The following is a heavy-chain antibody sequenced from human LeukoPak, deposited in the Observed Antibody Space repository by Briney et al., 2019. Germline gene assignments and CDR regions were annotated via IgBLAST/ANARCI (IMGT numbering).Heavy chain of an antibody. D-gene: IGHD5-18*01. CDR1: GGSISSYY. CDR3: ARDRLSGYSYGYLIGAFDI. J-gene: IGHJ3*02. V-gene: IGHV4-59*01. CDR2: IYYSGST. Sequence: SETLSLTCTVSGGSISSYYWSWLRQPPGKGLEWIGYIYYSGSTNYNPSLKSRVTISVDTSKNQFSLKLSSVTAADTAVYYCARDRLSGYSYGYLIGAFDIWGQGTMVTVSS.